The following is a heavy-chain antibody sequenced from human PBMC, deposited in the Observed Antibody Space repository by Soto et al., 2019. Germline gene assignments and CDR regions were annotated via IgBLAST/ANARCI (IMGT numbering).Heavy chain of an antibody. J-gene: IGHJ6*02. CDR2: INHSGST. CDR1: GGSFSGYY. Sequence: QVQLQQWGAGLLKPSETLSLTCAVYGGSFSGYYWSWIRQPPGKGLEWIGEINHSGSTNYNPSLKSRVTISVDTSKNQFSLKLSSVTAADTAVYYCARAYYDILTAIKGYYGMDVWGQGTTVTVSS. CDR3: ARAYYDILTAIKGYYGMDV. D-gene: IGHD3-9*01. V-gene: IGHV4-34*01.